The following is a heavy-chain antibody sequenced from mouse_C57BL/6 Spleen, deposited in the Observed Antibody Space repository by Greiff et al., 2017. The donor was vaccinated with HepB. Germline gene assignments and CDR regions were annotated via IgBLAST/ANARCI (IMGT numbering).Heavy chain of an antibody. CDR2: INPYNGDT. D-gene: IGHD2-5*01. J-gene: IGHJ2*01. CDR3: AREDYSNYGREYYFDY. Sequence: VQLKESGPELVKPGDSVKISCKASGYSFTGYFMNWVMQSHGKSLEWIGRINPYNGDTFYNQKFKGKATLTVDKSSSTAHMELRSLTSEDSAVYYCAREDYSNYGREYYFDYWGQGTTLTVSS. V-gene: IGHV1-20*01. CDR1: GYSFTGYF.